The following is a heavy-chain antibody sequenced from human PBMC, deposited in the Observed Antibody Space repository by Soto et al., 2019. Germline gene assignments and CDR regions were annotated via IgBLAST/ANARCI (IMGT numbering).Heavy chain of an antibody. V-gene: IGHV3-48*03. Sequence: EVQLVESGGGLVQPGGSLRLSCAASGFTFSSYEMNWVRQAPGKGLEWVSHISSSGSTIYYADSVKGRFTISRDNAKNSLYLQMNSLRAEDTAVYYCARVWIGYGMDVWGQGTTVTVSS. CDR1: GFTFSSYE. D-gene: IGHD2-2*03. CDR2: ISSSGSTI. CDR3: ARVWIGYGMDV. J-gene: IGHJ6*02.